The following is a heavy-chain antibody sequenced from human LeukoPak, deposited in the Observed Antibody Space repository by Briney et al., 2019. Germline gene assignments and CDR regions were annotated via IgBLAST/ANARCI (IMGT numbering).Heavy chain of an antibody. Sequence: GGSLRLSCAASGFTFSSYAMSWVRQAPGKGLEWVSAISGSGGSTYYADSVKGRFTISRDNSKNTLYLQMNSLRAEDTAVYYCAKDADYGDYVAYTNWFDPWGQGNLVTVSS. CDR3: AKDADYGDYVAYTNWFDP. V-gene: IGHV3-23*01. D-gene: IGHD4-17*01. CDR2: ISGSGGST. J-gene: IGHJ5*02. CDR1: GFTFSSYA.